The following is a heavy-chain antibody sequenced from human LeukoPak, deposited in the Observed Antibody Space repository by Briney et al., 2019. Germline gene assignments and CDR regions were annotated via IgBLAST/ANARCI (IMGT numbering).Heavy chain of an antibody. CDR3: VRDIYIRRDSWYDVRSFDS. D-gene: IGHD3-3*01. CDR2: INSDGSTT. J-gene: IGHJ4*02. V-gene: IGHV3-74*01. Sequence: PGGSLRLSCVASGFTFSSYWMHWVRQAPGKGLVWVSRINSDGSTTIYADSVKGRFTMSRDNAKSTLYLQMNSLRAEDMAVYCCVRDIYIRRDSWYDVRSFDSWGQGTLVTVSS. CDR1: GFTFSSYW.